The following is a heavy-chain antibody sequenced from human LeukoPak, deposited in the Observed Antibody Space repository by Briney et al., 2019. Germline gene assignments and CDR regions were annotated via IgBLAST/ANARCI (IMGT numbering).Heavy chain of an antibody. CDR3: AALSGVGVKIGFDH. CDR2: IYYGGNT. V-gene: IGHV3-66*01. Sequence: GGSLRLSCAASGFTVSSNHMNWVRQAPGEGLGWVSNIYYGGNTFYADSVKGRFTISRDNSKNTLYLQINSLRAEDTAVYYCAALSGVGVKIGFDHWGQGALVVVSS. CDR1: GFTVSSNH. J-gene: IGHJ4*02. D-gene: IGHD1-26*01.